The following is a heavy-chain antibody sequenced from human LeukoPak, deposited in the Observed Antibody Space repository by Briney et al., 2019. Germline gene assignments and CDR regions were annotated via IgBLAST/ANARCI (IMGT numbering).Heavy chain of an antibody. CDR2: ISGSGGST. V-gene: IGHV3-23*01. CDR3: AKRPLVGATTFDY. CDR1: GFTFSSYA. J-gene: IGHJ4*02. D-gene: IGHD1-26*01. Sequence: EGSLRLSCAASGFTFSSYAMSWVRQAPGKGPEWVSVISGSGGSTYYADSVKGRFTISRDNSKNTLYLQMNSLRAEDTAVYYCAKRPLVGATTFDYWGQGTLVTVSS.